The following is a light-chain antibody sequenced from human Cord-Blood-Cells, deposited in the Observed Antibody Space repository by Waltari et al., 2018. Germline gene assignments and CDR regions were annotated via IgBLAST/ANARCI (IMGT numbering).Light chain of an antibody. CDR3: CSYAGSYTVV. V-gene: IGLV2-11*01. CDR2: DVS. J-gene: IGLJ2*01. Sequence: QSALTQPRSVSGSPGQSVTIPCTGTSRDVGGYNYVSWYQQHPGQAPKLMIYDVSKRPSGVPDRFSGSKSGNTASLTISGLQAEDEADYYCCSYAGSYTVVFGGGTKLTVL. CDR1: SRDVGGYNY.